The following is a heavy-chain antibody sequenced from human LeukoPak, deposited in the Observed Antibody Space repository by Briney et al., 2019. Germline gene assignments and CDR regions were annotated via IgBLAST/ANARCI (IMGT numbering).Heavy chain of an antibody. CDR3: ARVGGVPAAHFDY. CDR1: GFTVSTKY. CDR2: IYSSGTT. V-gene: IGHV3-53*01. D-gene: IGHD2-2*01. J-gene: IGHJ4*02. Sequence: GGSLRLSCAASGFTVSTKYMSWVRQAPGKGLEWVSLIYSSGTTYYADSVKGRFTISRDNSKNSLHLQMNSLRAEDTAVYYCARVGGVPAAHFDYWGQGTLVTVSS.